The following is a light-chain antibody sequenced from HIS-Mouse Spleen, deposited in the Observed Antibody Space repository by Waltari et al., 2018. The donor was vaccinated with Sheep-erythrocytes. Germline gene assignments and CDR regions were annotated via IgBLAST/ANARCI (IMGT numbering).Light chain of an antibody. V-gene: IGLV1-51*01. CDR1: SSXLWNNX. CDR2: DNN. J-gene: IGLJ3*02. Sequence: QSVLTQPPSVSAAPGQKVTISFSGSSSXLWNNXVSWYLQPPGTAPKLLIYDNNKRPSGIPDRFSGSKSGTSATLGITGLQTGDEADYYCGTWDSSLSAGVXGGGXKLTVL. CDR3: GTWDSSLSAGV.